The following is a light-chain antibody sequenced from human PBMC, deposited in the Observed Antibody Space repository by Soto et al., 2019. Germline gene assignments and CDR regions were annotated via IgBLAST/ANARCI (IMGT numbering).Light chain of an antibody. CDR1: QSLRSS. CDR3: QQYNIWPQT. J-gene: IGKJ1*01. CDR2: GAS. V-gene: IGKV3-15*01. Sequence: EIVLTQSPGTLSLSPGERATLSCRASQSLRSSLAWYQQKPGQAPRLLIYGASTRATGIPARFSGSGSGTEFTLTISSLQSEDFAVYFCQQYNIWPQTFGQGTKV.